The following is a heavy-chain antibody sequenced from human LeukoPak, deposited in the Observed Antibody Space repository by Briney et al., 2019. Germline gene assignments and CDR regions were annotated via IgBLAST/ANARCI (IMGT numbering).Heavy chain of an antibody. V-gene: IGHV4-59*01. D-gene: IGHD2-8*01. J-gene: IGHJ4*02. CDR3: YRVWCSKTSCTNY. CDR2: IYYSGST. CDR1: GGSISSYY. Sequence: ESLSLACTVSGGSISSYYGSWIRQPPGKGLEWIGNIYYSGSTNSNPSLKSRATISVDTSNNQFSLKLRSVTTVATAVNDWYRVWCSKTSCTNYWGQGTLVTVSS.